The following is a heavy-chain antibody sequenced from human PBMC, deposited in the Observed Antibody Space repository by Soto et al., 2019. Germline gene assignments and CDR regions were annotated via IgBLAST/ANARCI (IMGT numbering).Heavy chain of an antibody. J-gene: IGHJ4*02. D-gene: IGHD5-18*01. CDR1: GFSFSSYA. CDR3: AKSRGYSYGRREY. Sequence: GSLSLSCEPSGFSFSSYAMSWVRHAPGKGLEWVSAISGSGGSTYYADSVKGRFTISRDNSKNTLYLQMNSLRAEDTAVYYWAKSRGYSYGRREYWGQGTLVTVSS. CDR2: ISGSGGST. V-gene: IGHV3-23*01.